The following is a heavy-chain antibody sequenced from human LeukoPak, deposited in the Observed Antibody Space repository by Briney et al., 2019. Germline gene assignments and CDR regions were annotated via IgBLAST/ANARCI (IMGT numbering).Heavy chain of an antibody. CDR2: IRSKAYGGTT. J-gene: IGHJ1*01. CDR3: TRARSIFGVVPDYFRH. CDR1: GFTFGDYA. V-gene: IGHV3-49*04. D-gene: IGHD3-3*01. Sequence: GGSLRLSCTASGFTFGDYAMSWVRQAPGKGLEWVGFIRSKAYGGTTEYAASVKGRFTISRDDSKSIAYLQMNSLKTEDTAVYYCTRARSIFGVVPDYFRHWGQGTLVTVSS.